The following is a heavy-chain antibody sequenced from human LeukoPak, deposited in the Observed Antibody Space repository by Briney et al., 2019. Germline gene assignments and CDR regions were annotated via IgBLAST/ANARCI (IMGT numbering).Heavy chain of an antibody. CDR2: IRYDGSNK. CDR1: RFTFSSYG. V-gene: IGHV3-30*02. Sequence: GGSLRLCCAASRFTFSSYGMHWVRQAPGKGLEWVAFIRYDGSNKYGDSVKGRFTISRDNSKNTLYLEMNSLRAEDTAVYYCAKDLGDNYYYMDVWGKGTMVTVSS. D-gene: IGHD1-26*01. CDR3: AKDLGDNYYYMDV. J-gene: IGHJ6*03.